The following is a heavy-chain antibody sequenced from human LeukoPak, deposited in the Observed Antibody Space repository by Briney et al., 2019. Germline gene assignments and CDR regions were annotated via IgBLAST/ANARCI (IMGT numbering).Heavy chain of an antibody. V-gene: IGHV1-18*01. CDR2: ISTYNGNT. CDR3: ARAASGSGWYGGDY. Sequence: ASVKVSCKASGYTFTSYGISWLRQAPGQGLEWMGWISTYNGNTNYAQNLQGRVTMTTDTSTSTAYMELRSLRSDDTAVYFCARAASGSGWYGGDYWGQGTLVTVSS. D-gene: IGHD6-19*01. J-gene: IGHJ4*02. CDR1: GYTFTSYG.